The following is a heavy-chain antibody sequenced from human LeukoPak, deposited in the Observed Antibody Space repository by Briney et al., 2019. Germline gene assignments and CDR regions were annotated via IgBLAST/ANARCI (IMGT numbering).Heavy chain of an antibody. D-gene: IGHD3-22*01. J-gene: IGHJ3*02. Sequence: PGGSLRLSCAASGFTFSSYSMNWVRQAPGKGLEWVSSIRTSSSSVSYAESVEGRFTISRDNARNSLYLQMNSLRAEDTALYYCAKGLHYYDSSGYCTGAFDIWGQGTMVTVSS. CDR2: IRTSSSSV. V-gene: IGHV3-21*04. CDR1: GFTFSSYS. CDR3: AKGLHYYDSSGYCTGAFDI.